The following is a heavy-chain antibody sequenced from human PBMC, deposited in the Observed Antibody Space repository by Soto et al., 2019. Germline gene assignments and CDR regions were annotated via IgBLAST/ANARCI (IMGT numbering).Heavy chain of an antibody. D-gene: IGHD6-6*01. Sequence: EVQLVETGGGLIQPGGSLRLSCAVSGFSVSSNFMSWVRQAPGKGLEWVSVMYSSGTTHDADSVKGRFTISRDNSKNTVYLELNSLRVDDTAVYYCASSSRKDYHFAMDTWGQGTTVIVSS. J-gene: IGHJ6*02. V-gene: IGHV3-53*02. CDR3: ASSSRKDYHFAMDT. CDR1: GFSVSSNF. CDR2: MYSSGTT.